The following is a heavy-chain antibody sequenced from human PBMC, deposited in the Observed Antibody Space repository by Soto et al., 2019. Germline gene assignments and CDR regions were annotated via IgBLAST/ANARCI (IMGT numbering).Heavy chain of an antibody. V-gene: IGHV1-8*01. CDR2: MNPNSGNT. J-gene: IGHJ6*02. Sequence: GASVKVSCKASGYTFTSYDINWVRQATGQGLEWMGWMNPNSGNTGYAQKFQGRVTMTRNTSISTAFMELSSLRSEDTAVYYCARVSGFSYGDYYYYAMDVWGQGTTVTVSS. CDR1: GYTFTSYD. CDR3: ARVSGFSYGDYYYYAMDV. D-gene: IGHD5-18*01.